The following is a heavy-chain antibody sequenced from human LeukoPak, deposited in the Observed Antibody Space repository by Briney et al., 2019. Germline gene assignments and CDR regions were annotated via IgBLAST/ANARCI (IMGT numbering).Heavy chain of an antibody. Sequence: GGSLRLSCAASGFTFSSYAMSWVRQVPGKGLEWVSAISGSGGSTYYADSVKARFTISRDNAKNSLSLQMNSLRAEDTAVYYCVRDGGVSGYDLLDYWGQGTLVTVSS. CDR2: ISGSGGST. V-gene: IGHV3-23*01. D-gene: IGHD5-12*01. CDR3: VRDGGVSGYDLLDY. J-gene: IGHJ4*02. CDR1: GFTFSSYA.